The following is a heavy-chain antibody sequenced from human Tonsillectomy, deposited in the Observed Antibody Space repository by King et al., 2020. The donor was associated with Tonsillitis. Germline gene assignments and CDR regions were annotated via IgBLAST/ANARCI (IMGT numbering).Heavy chain of an antibody. CDR1: GGSISSYY. D-gene: IGHD2-2*01. Sequence: VQLQESGPGLVKPSETLSLTCTVSGGSISSYYWSWIRQPPGKGLEWIGYIYYSGSTNYNPSLKSRVTISVDTSKNQFSLKLSSVTAADTAVYYCARDRLGDCSSTSCYFDAFDIWGQGTMVTVSS. V-gene: IGHV4-59*01. J-gene: IGHJ3*02. CDR2: IYYSGST. CDR3: ARDRLGDCSSTSCYFDAFDI.